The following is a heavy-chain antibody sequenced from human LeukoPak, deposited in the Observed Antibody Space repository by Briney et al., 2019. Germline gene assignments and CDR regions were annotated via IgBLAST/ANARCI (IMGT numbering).Heavy chain of an antibody. CDR1: GVSLSTTSYY. CDR2: IYNSGNA. Sequence: SETLSLTCTVSGVSLSTTSYYWSWIRQPPGKGLGRNGYIYNSGNAHYNPAIKSLVTISVNTSKNQVSLKLSSVTAADKAVYYCTRASRWFDPWGQGGRVTVSS. V-gene: IGHV4-61*01. J-gene: IGHJ5*02. CDR3: TRASRWFDP.